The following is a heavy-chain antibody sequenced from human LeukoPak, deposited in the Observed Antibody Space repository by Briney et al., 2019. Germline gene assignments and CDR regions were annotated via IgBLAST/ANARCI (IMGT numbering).Heavy chain of an antibody. D-gene: IGHD3-22*01. Sequence: GASVKVSCKASGYTFTGYYMRWVRQAPGQGLEWMGWINPNSGGTNYAQKFQGRVTMTRDTSISTAYMELSRLRSDDTAVYYCARGILYYDSSGYLRYWGQGTLVTVSS. CDR1: GYTFTGYY. V-gene: IGHV1-2*02. CDR2: INPNSGGT. J-gene: IGHJ4*02. CDR3: ARGILYYDSSGYLRY.